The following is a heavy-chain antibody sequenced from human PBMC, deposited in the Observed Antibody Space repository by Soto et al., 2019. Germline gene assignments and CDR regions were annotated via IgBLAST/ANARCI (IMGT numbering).Heavy chain of an antibody. V-gene: IGHV4-34*01. Sequence: LSLTCAVYGGSFSGYYWSWIRQPPGKGLEWIGEINHSGSTNYNPSLKSRVTISVDTSKNQFSLKLSSVTAADTAVYYCATSYCSSTSCSPPYYYYYYGMDVWGQGTTVTVSS. J-gene: IGHJ6*02. CDR2: INHSGST. CDR3: ATSYCSSTSCSPPYYYYYYGMDV. D-gene: IGHD2-2*01. CDR1: GGSFSGYY.